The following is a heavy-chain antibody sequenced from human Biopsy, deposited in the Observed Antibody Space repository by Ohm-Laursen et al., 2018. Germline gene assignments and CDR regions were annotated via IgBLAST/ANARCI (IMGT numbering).Heavy chain of an antibody. J-gene: IGHJ4*02. D-gene: IGHD4-23*01. CDR1: GGSVSDSFHF. CDR3: ARGSNDFGGLYFPR. CDR2: ISYTGYT. V-gene: IGHV4-61*03. Sequence: TPSLTCAVSGGSVSDSFHFWSWIRQPPGKGLEWIGHISYTGYTSYNASLKSRVTISVDTSRNHFSLRLSSLTAADTAVYYCARGSNDFGGLYFPRWGQGTLLTVSS.